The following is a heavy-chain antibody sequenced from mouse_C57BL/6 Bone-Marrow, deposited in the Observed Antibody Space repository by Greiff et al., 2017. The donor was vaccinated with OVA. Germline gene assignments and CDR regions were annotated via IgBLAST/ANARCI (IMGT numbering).Heavy chain of an antibody. D-gene: IGHD2-1*01. CDR3: ASEDGKWYYDV. CDR1: GYTFTSYW. CDR2: IHPNSGST. J-gene: IGHJ1*03. V-gene: IGHV1-64*01. Sequence: VQLQQPGAELVKPGASVKLSCKASGYTFTSYWMHWVKQRPGQGLEWIGMIHPNSGSTNYNEKFKSKATLTVDKSSSTAYMQLSSLTSEDSAVYYCASEDGKWYYDVWGTGTTVAVSA.